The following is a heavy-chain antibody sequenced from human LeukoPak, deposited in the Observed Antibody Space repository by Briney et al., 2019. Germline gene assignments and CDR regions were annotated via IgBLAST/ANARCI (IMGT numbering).Heavy chain of an antibody. CDR1: GGSISSSNW. V-gene: IGHV4-4*02. CDR2: IYHRGST. J-gene: IGHJ4*02. CDR3: ARDRGSGWYGLVDY. D-gene: IGHD6-19*01. Sequence: PSGTLSLTCAVSGGSISSSNWWSWVRPPPGKGLEWIGEIYHRGSTNYNPSLKSRVTISVDNSKNQFSLKLSSVTAADTAVYFCARDRGSGWYGLVDYWGQGTLVTVSS.